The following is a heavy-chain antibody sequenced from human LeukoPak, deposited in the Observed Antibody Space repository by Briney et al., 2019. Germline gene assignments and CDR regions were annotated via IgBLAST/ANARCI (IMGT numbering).Heavy chain of an antibody. Sequence: SETLSLTCSVSGASISGYYWSWIRQPPGKGLEWFGHIHYSGSTTCNPSLKSRVTISVDTSKNQFSLKLSSVTTADTAVYYCARCLSRCNNGFDIWGQGTMVTVSS. V-gene: IGHV4-59*01. D-gene: IGHD2/OR15-2a*01. CDR2: IHYSGST. CDR3: ARCLSRCNNGFDI. J-gene: IGHJ3*02. CDR1: GASISGYY.